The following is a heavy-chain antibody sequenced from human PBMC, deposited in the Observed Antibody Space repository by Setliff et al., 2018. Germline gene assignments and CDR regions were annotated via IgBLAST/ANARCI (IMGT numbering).Heavy chain of an antibody. D-gene: IGHD3-10*01. J-gene: IGHJ4*02. V-gene: IGHV4-39*01. CDR1: GGSISSGPYY. CDR2: MYYSGST. CDR3: ARHLLVQGTYHFDY. Sequence: SETLSLTCSVSGGSISSGPYYWGWIRQSPGKGLEWIGSMYYSGSTYYNPSLKGRVTLSVDTTKNQFSLKLTSMTAADTAVYFCARHLLVQGTYHFDYWGQGSLVTVS.